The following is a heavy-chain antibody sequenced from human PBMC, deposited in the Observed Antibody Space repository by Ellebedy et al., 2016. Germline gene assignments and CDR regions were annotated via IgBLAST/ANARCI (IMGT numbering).Heavy chain of an antibody. CDR3: ARNHYDILTGYYHFDY. CDR2: ISYDGSNK. Sequence: GESLKISXAASGFTFSSYAMHWVRQAPGKGLEWVAVISYDGSNKYYADSVKGRFTISRDNSKNTLYLQMNSLRAEDTAVYYCARNHYDILTGYYHFDYWGQGTLVTVSS. CDR1: GFTFSSYA. D-gene: IGHD3-9*01. J-gene: IGHJ4*02. V-gene: IGHV3-30-3*01.